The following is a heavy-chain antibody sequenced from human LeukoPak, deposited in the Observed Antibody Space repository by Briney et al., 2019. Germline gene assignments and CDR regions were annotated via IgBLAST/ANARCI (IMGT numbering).Heavy chain of an antibody. Sequence: KASETLSLTCAVSGGSINSHYWGWIRQPPGKGLQCIGDIYYTGKNNYNPSLKRQVTISLDTSKAHLSLNLTSLLPADTAIYYCVRRDSGWNYFDYWGQGILVTVSS. V-gene: IGHV4-59*08. CDR1: GGSINSHY. J-gene: IGHJ4*02. D-gene: IGHD5-12*01. CDR2: IYYTGKN. CDR3: VRRDSGWNYFDY.